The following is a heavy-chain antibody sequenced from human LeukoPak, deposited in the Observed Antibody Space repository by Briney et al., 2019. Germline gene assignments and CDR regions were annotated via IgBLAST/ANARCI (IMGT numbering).Heavy chain of an antibody. CDR2: ISTYNGNA. J-gene: IGHJ4*02. Sequence: ASVKASCNASGYTFTSYGISWVRQAPGQGLEWIGWISTYNGNANYTQKRQGRVTMTTDTSTSTAYMELRSLRSDDTAVYYCARRGATADFDYWGEGTLVTVSS. D-gene: IGHD5-12*01. V-gene: IGHV1-18*01. CDR1: GYTFTSYG. CDR3: ARRGATADFDY.